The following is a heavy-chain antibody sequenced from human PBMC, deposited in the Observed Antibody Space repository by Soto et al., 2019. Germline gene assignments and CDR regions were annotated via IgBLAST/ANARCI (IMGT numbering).Heavy chain of an antibody. CDR1: GYSFTTYW. J-gene: IGHJ4*02. Sequence: GESLKISCKGSGYSFTTYWIAWVRQMPGKGLECMGIIYPGDSDTRYSPSFQGQVTISVDKSISTAYLQWSSLRASDTAIYYCARHGKFSSMTNYFDSWGQGALVTVSS. V-gene: IGHV5-51*01. D-gene: IGHD1-1*01. CDR2: IYPGDSDT. CDR3: ARHGKFSSMTNYFDS.